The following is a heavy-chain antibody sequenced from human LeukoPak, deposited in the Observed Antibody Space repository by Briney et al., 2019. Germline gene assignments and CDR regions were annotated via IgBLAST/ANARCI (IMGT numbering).Heavy chain of an antibody. J-gene: IGHJ3*02. CDR3: ARDLRVVPRAFDI. CDR2: ISSSSSYI. Sequence: PGGSLGLSCAASGFTFSSYSMNWVRQAPGKGLEWVSSISSSSSYIYYADSVKGRFTISRDNAKNSLYLQMNSLRAEDTAVYYCARDLRVVPRAFDIWGQGTMVTVSS. V-gene: IGHV3-21*01. D-gene: IGHD3-22*01. CDR1: GFTFSSYS.